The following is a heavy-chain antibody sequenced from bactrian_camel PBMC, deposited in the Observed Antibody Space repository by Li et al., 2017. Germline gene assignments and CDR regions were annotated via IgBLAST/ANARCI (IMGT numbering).Heavy chain of an antibody. V-gene: IGHV3S1*01. CDR1: GFTFSNSW. CDR3: TKDSTDALWASTH. CDR2: LSSFSIIGA. Sequence: HVQLVESGGGSVQPGGSLRLSCAASGFTFSNSWMYWVRQAPGKGLEWVSHLSSFSIIGATYTDSVKGRSTISRDNAKNTLYLHLNSLKTEDTAMYYCTKDSTDALWASTHWGQGTQVTVS. J-gene: IGHJ4*01. D-gene: IGHD1*01.